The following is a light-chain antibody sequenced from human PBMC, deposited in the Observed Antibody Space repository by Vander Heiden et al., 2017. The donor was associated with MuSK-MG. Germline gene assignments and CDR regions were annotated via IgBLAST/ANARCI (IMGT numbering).Light chain of an antibody. V-gene: IGLV2-14*01. J-gene: IGLJ1*01. CDR3: SSYTSSITLGV. Sequence: QSALTQPTYVSGSPGQSITISSTGTTSDVGDFNYVSWYHQHPGKAPKLMIYEGSQRPSGVSNRFSGSKSGNTASLTISGLQAEDEADYYCSSYTSSITLGVFGTGTKVTVL. CDR1: TSDVGDFNY. CDR2: EGS.